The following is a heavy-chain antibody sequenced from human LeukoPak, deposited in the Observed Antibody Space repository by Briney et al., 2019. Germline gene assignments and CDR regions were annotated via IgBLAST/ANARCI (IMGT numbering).Heavy chain of an antibody. Sequence: ASVTVSCTASGGTFSSYAISWVRQAPGQGLEWMGGIIPILGTANNAQNFQGRVTITADESTSTAYMELSSLRSEDTAVYYCARLSIAERYYYYYGMDVWGQGTTVTVSS. CDR1: GGTFSSYA. CDR2: IIPILGTA. V-gene: IGHV1-69*13. D-gene: IGHD6-6*01. CDR3: ARLSIAERYYYYYGMDV. J-gene: IGHJ6*02.